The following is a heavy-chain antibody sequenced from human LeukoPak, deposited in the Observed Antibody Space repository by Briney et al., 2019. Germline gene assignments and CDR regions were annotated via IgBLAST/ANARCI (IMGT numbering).Heavy chain of an antibody. D-gene: IGHD6-19*01. J-gene: IGHJ4*02. Sequence: KPGESLKISCKGSGYSFTSYWIGWVRQMPGKGLEWMGIIYPGDSDTRYSPSFQGQVTISADKSISTAYLQWSSLKASDTAMYYCARPPYSGGWYSAAYYLDYWGQGTLLTVSS. CDR1: GYSFTSYW. CDR3: ARPPYSGGWYSAAYYLDY. CDR2: IYPGDSDT. V-gene: IGHV5-51*01.